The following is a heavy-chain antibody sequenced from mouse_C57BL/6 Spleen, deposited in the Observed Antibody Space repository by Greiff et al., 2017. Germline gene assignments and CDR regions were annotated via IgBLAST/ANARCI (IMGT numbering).Heavy chain of an antibody. D-gene: IGHD2-3*01. J-gene: IGHJ2*01. CDR1: GYTFTSYW. Sequence: VQLQQPGAELVKPGASVKLSCKASGYTFTSYWMHWVKQRPGQGLEWIGMIHPNSGSTNYNEKFKSKATLTVDKSTSTAYLQLSSLTSEDSAVYCCARCLIYEGYDLGYWGQGTTLTVSS. CDR2: IHPNSGST. CDR3: ARCLIYEGYDLGY. V-gene: IGHV1-64*01.